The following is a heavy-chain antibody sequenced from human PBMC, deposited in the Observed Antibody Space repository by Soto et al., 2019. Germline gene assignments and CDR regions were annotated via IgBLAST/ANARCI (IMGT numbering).Heavy chain of an antibody. Sequence: PGGSLRLSCAASGFSLSDYWTHWVRQAPGEGLVWLSRITRDGSSTNYADSVRGRFTISRDNAKNTLYLQVNSLRGEDTAVYYCARGANGYYYFDYWGQGTLVTVSS. D-gene: IGHD5-18*01. V-gene: IGHV3-74*01. J-gene: IGHJ4*02. CDR1: GFSLSDYW. CDR2: ITRDGSST. CDR3: ARGANGYYYFDY.